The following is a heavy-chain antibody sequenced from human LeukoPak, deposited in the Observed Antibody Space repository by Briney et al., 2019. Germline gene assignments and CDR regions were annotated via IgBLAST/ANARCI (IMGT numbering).Heavy chain of an antibody. CDR3: ATDSAMWQAFDI. CDR2: FDPEDGET. CDR1: GYTLTELS. J-gene: IGHJ3*02. D-gene: IGHD2-21*01. V-gene: IGHV1-24*01. Sequence: GASVKVSCKVSGYTLTELSMHWVRQAPGKGLEWMGGFDPEDGETIYAQKFQGRVTMTEDTSTDAAYMELSSLRSEDTAVYYCATDSAMWQAFDIWGQGTMVTVSS.